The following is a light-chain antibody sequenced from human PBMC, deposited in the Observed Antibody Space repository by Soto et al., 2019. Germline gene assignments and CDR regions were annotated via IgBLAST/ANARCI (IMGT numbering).Light chain of an antibody. CDR3: QSYDSRLRASV. Sequence: QAVLTQPPSVSGAPGQRVTISCTGSSSNIGAGYDVHWYQQLPGTAPTLLIYGNNNRPSGVPDRFSGSKSGTSASLAITGLQAEDEADYYCQSYDSRLRASVFGGGTQLTVL. CDR1: SSNIGAGYD. J-gene: IGLJ7*01. V-gene: IGLV1-40*01. CDR2: GNN.